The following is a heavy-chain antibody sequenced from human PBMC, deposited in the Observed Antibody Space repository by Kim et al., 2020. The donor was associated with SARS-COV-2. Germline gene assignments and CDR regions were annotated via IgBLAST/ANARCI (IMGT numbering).Heavy chain of an antibody. V-gene: IGHV4-34*01. D-gene: IGHD3-10*01. CDR1: GGSFSGYY. CDR2: INHSGST. Sequence: SETLSLTCAVYGGSFSGYYWSWIRQPPGKGLEWIGEINHSGSTNYNPSLKSRVTISVDTSKNQFSLKLSSVTAADTAVYYCARGGRRITMVRGVWHWGQGTLVTVSS. J-gene: IGHJ4*02. CDR3: ARGGRRITMVRGVWH.